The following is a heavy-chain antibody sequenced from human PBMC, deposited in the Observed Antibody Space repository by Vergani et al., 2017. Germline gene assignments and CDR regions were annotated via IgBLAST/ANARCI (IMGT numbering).Heavy chain of an antibody. CDR3: ARVKYSSGWYCFDY. D-gene: IGHD6-19*01. J-gene: IGHJ4*02. CDR1: GSSISSLDYY. Sequence: QVQLQESGPGLVKPSQTLSLTCTVSGSSISSLDYYCSWIRQPPGKGLEWFGYIYYSGSTYYNPYLKSRVTISVDTSKNQFSLKLSSVTAADTAVYYCARVKYSSGWYCFDYWSQGTLVTVSS. V-gene: IGHV4-30-4*08. CDR2: IYYSGST.